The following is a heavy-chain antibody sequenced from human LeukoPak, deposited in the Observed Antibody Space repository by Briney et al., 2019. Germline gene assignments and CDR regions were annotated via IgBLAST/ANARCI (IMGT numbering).Heavy chain of an antibody. CDR1: GGSISSYY. CDR2: IYYSGST. D-gene: IGHD5-12*01. J-gene: IGHJ5*02. CDR3: ARDVDIGDWFDP. Sequence: SETLSLTCTVSGGSISSYYWSWIRQPPGKGLEWIGYIYYSGSTNYNPSLKSRVTMSVDTSKNQFSLKLSSVTAADTAVYYCARDVDIGDWFDPWGQGTLVTVSS. V-gene: IGHV4-59*12.